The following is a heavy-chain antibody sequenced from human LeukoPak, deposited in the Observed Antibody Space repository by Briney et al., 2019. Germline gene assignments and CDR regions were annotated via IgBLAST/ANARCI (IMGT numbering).Heavy chain of an antibody. Sequence: HSGGSLRLSCAASGFTFSYYWMSWVRQAPGKGLEWVASILPDGSERYYVGSVKGRFTISRDNAKNSLHLLMNSLRAEDTAVYYCVMRRGFDYWGQGTLVSVSS. J-gene: IGHJ4*02. CDR1: GFTFSYYW. V-gene: IGHV3-7*05. CDR2: ILPDGSER. CDR3: VMRRGFDY. D-gene: IGHD3-10*01.